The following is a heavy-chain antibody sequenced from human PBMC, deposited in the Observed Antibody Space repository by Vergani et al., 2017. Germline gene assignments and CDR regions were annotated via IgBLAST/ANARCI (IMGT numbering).Heavy chain of an antibody. Sequence: QVSLVESGGGVVQHGRSLTLACSASGFVFKNFAMHWVRQAPGKGLEWVATISKAGTHDYYEPSVRGRFAVSRDNFKNTMYLQMDRLTTDDTAVYFCAIDGTDIFVISSNNSHLLSYGGQGILVTVSS. CDR3: AIDGTDIFVISSNNSHLLSY. D-gene: IGHD2-2*01. CDR2: ISKAGTHD. J-gene: IGHJ4*02. V-gene: IGHV3-30*03. CDR1: GFVFKNFA.